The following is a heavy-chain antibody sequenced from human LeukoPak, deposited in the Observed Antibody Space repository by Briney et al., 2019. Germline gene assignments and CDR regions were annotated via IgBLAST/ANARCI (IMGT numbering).Heavy chain of an antibody. V-gene: IGHV3-53*04. CDR2: IYSGGST. D-gene: IGHD3-22*01. Sequence: PGGSLRLSCAASGFTVSSNYMSWVRQAPGKGLEWVSIIYSGGSTYYADSVKGRFTISRHNSKNTLYLQMNSLRAEDTAVYYCATGYSDSLRSPLDSWGQGTLVTVSS. CDR3: ATGYSDSLRSPLDS. CDR1: GFTVSSNY. J-gene: IGHJ5*01.